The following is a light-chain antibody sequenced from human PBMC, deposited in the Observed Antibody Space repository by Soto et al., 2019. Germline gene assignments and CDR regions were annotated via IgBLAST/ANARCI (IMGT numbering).Light chain of an antibody. V-gene: IGLV2-14*01. CDR2: DVT. Sequence: QSVLTQPASVSGSPGQSITISCTGTSSDVGGYNSVSWYQQHPGKAPKVMIYDVTNRPSGVSSRFSGSKSGNTASLTISGLQAEDEADYYCGSYTSSTTLVFGGGTKLTVL. CDR1: SSDVGGYNS. J-gene: IGLJ2*01. CDR3: GSYTSSTTLV.